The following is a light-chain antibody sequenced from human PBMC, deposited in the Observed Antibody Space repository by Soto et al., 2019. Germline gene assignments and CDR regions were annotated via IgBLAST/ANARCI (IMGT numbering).Light chain of an antibody. CDR2: LGS. J-gene: IGKJ2*01. V-gene: IGKV2-28*01. CDR3: QHYNYWPYT. CDR1: QSLLHSNGYNY. Sequence: DIVMTQSPLSLPVTPGEPASISCRSSQSLLHSNGYNYLDWYLQKPGQSPQLLIYLGSNRATGVPARFSGSGSGTDFTLTISSLQSEDFAVYYCQHYNYWPYTFGQGTKVDTK.